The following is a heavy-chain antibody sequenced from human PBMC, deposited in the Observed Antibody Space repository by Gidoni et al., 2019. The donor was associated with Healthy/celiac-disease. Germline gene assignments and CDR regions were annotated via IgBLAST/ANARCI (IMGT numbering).Heavy chain of an antibody. J-gene: IGHJ4*02. D-gene: IGHD2-2*01. V-gene: IGHV3-30-3*01. CDR2: ISYDGSNK. CDR3: AREEVLGYCSSTSCSKPPDY. Sequence: QVQLVESGGGVVQPGRSLRLSCAASGFTFSSYAMHWVRQAPGKGLEWVAVISYDGSNKYYADSVKGRFTISRDNSKNTLYLQMNSLRAEDTAVYYCAREEVLGYCSSTSCSKPPDYWAQGTLVTVSS. CDR1: GFTFSSYA.